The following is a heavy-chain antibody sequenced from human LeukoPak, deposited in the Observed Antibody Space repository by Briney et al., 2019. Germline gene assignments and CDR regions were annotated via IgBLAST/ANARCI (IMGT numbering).Heavy chain of an antibody. CDR1: GFTFSSYA. Sequence: GGSLRLSCAASGFTFSSYAMHWVRQAPGKGLEWVSGISWNSGSIGYADSVEGRFTISRDNAKNSLYLQMNSLRAEDTAVYYCARPLNYYDSSGYYPGAFDIWGQGTMVTVSS. CDR2: ISWNSGSI. CDR3: ARPLNYYDSSGYYPGAFDI. D-gene: IGHD3-22*01. J-gene: IGHJ3*02. V-gene: IGHV3-9*01.